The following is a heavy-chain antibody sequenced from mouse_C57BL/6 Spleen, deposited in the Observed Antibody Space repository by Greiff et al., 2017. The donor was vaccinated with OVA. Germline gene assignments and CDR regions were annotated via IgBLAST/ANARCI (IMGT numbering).Heavy chain of an antibody. D-gene: IGHD2-5*01. CDR1: GFSLTSYG. V-gene: IGHV2-5*01. CDR2: IWRGGST. CDR3: AKAYSNPYWYFDV. Sequence: QVQLKESGPGLVQPSQSLSITCTVSGFSLTSYGVHWVRQSPGKGLEWLGVIWRGGSTDYNAAFMSGLSITKDNAKKQVFLKMNSLHADDTAIYDCAKAYSNPYWYFDVWGTGTTVTVSS. J-gene: IGHJ1*03.